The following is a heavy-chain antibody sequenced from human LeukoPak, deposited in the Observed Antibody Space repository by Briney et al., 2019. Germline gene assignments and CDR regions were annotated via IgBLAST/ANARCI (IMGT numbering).Heavy chain of an antibody. Sequence: SETLSLTCTVSGGSISAFYWGWIRQPAGKELEWIGRIHTNGNTNYNPSLQSRVTMSVDTSKNQFSLKVSSVTAADTAVYYCARDPSQHNYYALDVWGAGTTVTVSS. CDR1: GGSISAFY. V-gene: IGHV4-4*07. CDR2: IHTNGNT. CDR3: ARDPSQHNYYALDV. J-gene: IGHJ6*04.